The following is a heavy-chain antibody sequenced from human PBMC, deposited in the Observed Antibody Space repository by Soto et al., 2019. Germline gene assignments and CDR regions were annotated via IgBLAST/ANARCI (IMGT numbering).Heavy chain of an antibody. V-gene: IGHV3-74*01. CDR1: GFTFSGYW. Sequence: EVQLVESGGGLVQPGGSLRLSCAASGFTFSGYWMHWVRQAPGKGLTWVSRINSDGTYTSSADSVRGRFTISRDDARNTLYLQMNSLRIDDTAVFYCTRARDGMIPTAYWGHGTLVTVSS. J-gene: IGHJ4*01. CDR2: INSDGTYT. D-gene: IGHD3-22*01. CDR3: TRARDGMIPTAY.